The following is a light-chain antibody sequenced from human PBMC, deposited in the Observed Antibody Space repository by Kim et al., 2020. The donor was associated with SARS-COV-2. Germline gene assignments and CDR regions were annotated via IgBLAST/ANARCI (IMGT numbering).Light chain of an antibody. J-gene: IGKJ2*01. CDR1: QSVSSSY. Sequence: EIVMTQSPATLSVSPGERATLSCRASQSVSSSYLAWYQQRPGQAPRLLIYGASSRATDIPDRFTGSGSGTDFTLTISRLEPEDFAVYYCQQYGSSPYTFGQGTKLEI. CDR3: QQYGSSPYT. V-gene: IGKV3-20*01. CDR2: GAS.